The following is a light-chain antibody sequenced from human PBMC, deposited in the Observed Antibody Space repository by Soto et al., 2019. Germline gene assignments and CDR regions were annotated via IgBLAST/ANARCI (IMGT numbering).Light chain of an antibody. CDR3: QQYNHWPRMLS. CDR1: QGVSDS. Sequence: DIQMTQSPSSLSASVGDRVTITCRTSQGVSDSLAWYQQKPGKVPELLIYAASTLRSGVPSRFSGSGSGTDFTLTISSLQPEDVATYYCQQYNHWPRMLSFGGGTRVEL. J-gene: IGKJ4*01. V-gene: IGKV1-27*01. CDR2: AAS.